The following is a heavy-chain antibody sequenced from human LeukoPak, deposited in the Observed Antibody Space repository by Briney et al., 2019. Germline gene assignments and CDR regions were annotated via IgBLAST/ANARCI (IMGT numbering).Heavy chain of an antibody. D-gene: IGHD3-10*01. CDR3: ARDRAGDYFDY. CDR1: GLTFSSSW. Sequence: PGGSLRLSFAAPGLTFSSSWRGWVRQDPGKGLEWVAAISSSGSYIYYADKVKGRFTITRDNAKNSLYLQMNSLRAEDTAVYYCARDRAGDYFDYWGRGTLVTVSS. J-gene: IGHJ4*01. V-gene: IGHV3-21*01. CDR2: ISSSGSYI.